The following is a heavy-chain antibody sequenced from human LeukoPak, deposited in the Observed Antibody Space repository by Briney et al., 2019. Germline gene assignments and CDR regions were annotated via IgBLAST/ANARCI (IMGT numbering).Heavy chain of an antibody. J-gene: IGHJ4*02. D-gene: IGHD5-24*01. CDR1: GFTFSSYS. Sequence: PGGSLRLSCAASGFTFSSYSMNWVRQAPGKGLEWVSSISSSSSYIYYADSVKGRFTISRDNAKNSLYLQMNSLRAEDTAVYYCAKFEPMVEMAADYWGQGTLVTVSS. CDR2: ISSSSSYI. CDR3: AKFEPMVEMAADY. V-gene: IGHV3-21*04.